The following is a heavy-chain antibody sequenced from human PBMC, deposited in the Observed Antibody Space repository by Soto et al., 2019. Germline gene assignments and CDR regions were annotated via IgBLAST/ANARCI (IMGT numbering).Heavy chain of an antibody. D-gene: IGHD2-15*01. CDR2: IKQDGSEK. CDR3: ASTAYCSGGSCYSDQENFQH. J-gene: IGHJ1*01. CDR1: GFTFSSYW. Sequence: GGSLRLSCAASGFTFSSYWMSWVRQAPGKGLEWVANIKQDGSEKYYVDSVKGRFTISRDNAKNSPYLQMNSLRAEDTAVYYCASTAYCSGGSCYSDQENFQHWGQGTLVTVSS. V-gene: IGHV3-7*01.